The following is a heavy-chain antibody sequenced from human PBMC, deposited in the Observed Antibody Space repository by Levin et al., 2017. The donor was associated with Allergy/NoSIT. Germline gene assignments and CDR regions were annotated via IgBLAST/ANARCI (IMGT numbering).Heavy chain of an antibody. V-gene: IGHV3-49*03. CDR1: GFRFGDNA. J-gene: IGHJ1*01. Sequence: PTGGSLRLSCTAPGFRFGDNAVNWFRQAPGKGLEWVGFILSKANGGTTEYAASVRGRFTISRDDSTSIAYLQMNSLKTEDTAVYYCARDEPTSGWFKDWGQGTLVTVSS. CDR3: ARDEPTSGWFKD. D-gene: IGHD6-19*01. CDR2: ILSKANGGTT.